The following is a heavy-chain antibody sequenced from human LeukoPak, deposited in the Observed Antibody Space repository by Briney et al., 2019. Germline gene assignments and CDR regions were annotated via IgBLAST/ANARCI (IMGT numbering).Heavy chain of an antibody. V-gene: IGHV3-23*01. CDR3: AKGSGSSGYRYYFDY. D-gene: IGHD3-22*01. CDR1: GFTFSTYA. J-gene: IGHJ4*02. CDR2: INGSGGST. Sequence: GGSLRLSCAASGFTFSTYAMGWVRQAPGKGLKWVSTINGSGGSTYHEDSVKGRFTISRDNSKNTLCLQMNSLRGGDTAIYYCAKGSGSSGYRYYFDYWGQGILVTVSS.